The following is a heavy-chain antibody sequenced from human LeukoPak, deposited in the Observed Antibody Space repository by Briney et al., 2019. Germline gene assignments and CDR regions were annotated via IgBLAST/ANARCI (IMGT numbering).Heavy chain of an antibody. CDR1: GYTFTSDG. D-gene: IGHD6-19*01. CDR2: ISAYNGNT. Sequence: GASVKVSCEASGYTFTSDGISWVRQAPGQGLEWMGWISAYNGNTNSAQKLQGRVTMTTDTSTSTAYMELRSLRSDDTAVYYCARDRKQWLGYYYYYMDVWGKGTTVTVSS. CDR3: ARDRKQWLGYYYYYMDV. J-gene: IGHJ6*03. V-gene: IGHV1-18*01.